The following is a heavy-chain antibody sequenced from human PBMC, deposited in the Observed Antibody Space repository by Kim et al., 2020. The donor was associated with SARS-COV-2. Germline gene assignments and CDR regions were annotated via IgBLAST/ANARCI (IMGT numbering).Heavy chain of an antibody. CDR3: ARVEYDILTGYYSGPFDY. D-gene: IGHD3-9*01. Sequence: KSRVTISVDTSKNQFSLKLSSVTAADTAVYYCARVEYDILTGYYSGPFDYWGQGTQVTVSS. J-gene: IGHJ4*02. V-gene: IGHV4-34*01.